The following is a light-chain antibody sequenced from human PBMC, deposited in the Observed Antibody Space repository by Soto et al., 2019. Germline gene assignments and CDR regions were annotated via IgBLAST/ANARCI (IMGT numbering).Light chain of an antibody. CDR3: QNYNSSPLT. CDR1: QGISNY. CDR2: AAS. V-gene: IGKV1-27*01. J-gene: IGKJ1*01. Sequence: DIQMTQSQSSLSASVGDRVTITCRASQGISNYLAWYQQKPGKVPKLLIYAASTWQSGVPSRFSGSGSGTDFTPTISGLQSYAVATDKCQNYNSSPLTFGRGTKVVIK.